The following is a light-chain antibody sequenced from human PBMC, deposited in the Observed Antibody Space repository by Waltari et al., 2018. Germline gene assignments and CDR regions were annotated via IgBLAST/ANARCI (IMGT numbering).Light chain of an antibody. Sequence: QSALTQPASVSGSPGQSITISCTGTSSDAGGFNYVSWYQQHPGKAPKLMIYEVSNRPSGVSSRFSGSKSGNTASLTISGLQAEDESDYYCSSFTSSSVYVFGTGTKVTVL. CDR1: SSDAGGFNY. CDR3: SSFTSSSVYV. V-gene: IGLV2-14*01. J-gene: IGLJ1*01. CDR2: EVS.